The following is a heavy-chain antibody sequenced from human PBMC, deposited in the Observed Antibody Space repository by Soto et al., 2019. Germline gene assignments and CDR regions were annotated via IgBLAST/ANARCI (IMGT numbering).Heavy chain of an antibody. Sequence: LPETLSLTCSVSGASINNYYWSWIRQPPGKGLEWIGFVYYTGSTITKYNPSLQSRVAMSVDSSKNQFSLKVTSMTAADTAIYYCAKYRRTDAEGYGLDFWGPGTLVTVSS. J-gene: IGHJ4*02. CDR3: AKYRRTDAEGYGLDF. CDR1: GASINNYY. D-gene: IGHD2-15*01. V-gene: IGHV4-59*01. CDR2: VYYTGSTIT.